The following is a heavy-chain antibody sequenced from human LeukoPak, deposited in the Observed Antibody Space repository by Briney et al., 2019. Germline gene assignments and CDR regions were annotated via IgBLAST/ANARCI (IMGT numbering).Heavy chain of an antibody. V-gene: IGHV4-59*01. J-gene: IGHJ4*02. CDR3: AGIAARHFDY. D-gene: IGHD6-6*01. CDR2: IYYSGST. CDR1: GGSISSYY. Sequence: SETLSLTCTVSGGSISSYYWSWIRQPPGKGLEWIGYIYYSGSTNYNPSLKSRVTISVDTSKNQFSLKLSYVTAADTAAYYCAGIAARHFDYWGQGTLVTVSS.